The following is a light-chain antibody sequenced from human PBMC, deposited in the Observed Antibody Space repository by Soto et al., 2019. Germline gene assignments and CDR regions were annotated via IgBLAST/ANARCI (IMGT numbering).Light chain of an antibody. J-gene: IGKJ4*01. CDR1: QSVSTN. CDR2: DAS. V-gene: IGKV3-11*01. Sequence: EIVLTQSPATLSLSPGERATLSCRASQSVSTNLAWYQQTPGQAPRLLIHDASKKATGVPARFSGSGSGTDFRLTISSLEPEDFAVYYCQRALTFGGGTKVEIK. CDR3: QRALT.